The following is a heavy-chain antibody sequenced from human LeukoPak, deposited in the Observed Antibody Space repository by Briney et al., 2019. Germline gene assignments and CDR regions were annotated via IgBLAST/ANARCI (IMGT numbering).Heavy chain of an antibody. CDR1: GFTVSSNY. V-gene: IGHV3-53*01. CDR2: MYSGGSR. J-gene: IGHJ3*02. Sequence: GGSLRLSCAASGFTVSSNYMSWGRQAPGKGLEWVSVMYSGGSRYYADSVKGRFTISRDSSRNTVYLQMNSLRAEDTAVYFCARAIQQTTILWWWYAFDIWGQGTMVTVSS. CDR3: ARAIQQTTILWWWYAFDI. D-gene: IGHD2-21*01.